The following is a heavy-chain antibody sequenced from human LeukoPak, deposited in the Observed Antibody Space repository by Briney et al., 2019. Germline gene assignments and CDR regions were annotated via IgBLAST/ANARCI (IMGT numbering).Heavy chain of an antibody. J-gene: IGHJ3*02. CDR3: ARQRQHAFDI. CDR2: IYPADSDI. V-gene: IGHV5-51*01. CDR1: GYSFSNYW. Sequence: GEYLKISCKGSGYSFSNYWIGWVRQMPGKGLEWMGIIYPADSDIRYSPSFQGQVTISADKSISTAYLQWSSLKASDTAMYYCARQRQHAFDIWGQGTIVTVSS. D-gene: IGHD6-13*01.